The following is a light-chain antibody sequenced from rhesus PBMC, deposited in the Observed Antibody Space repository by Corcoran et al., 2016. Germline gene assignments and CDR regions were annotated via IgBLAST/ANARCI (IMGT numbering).Light chain of an antibody. CDR2: RAS. CDR3: PQYGSRPWT. CDR1: QGISSW. J-gene: IGKJ1*01. Sequence: DIQMTQSPSSLSASVGDTVTITCRASQGISSWLAWSQQNPGKAPMLLIYRASSLQSGGPSRFSGSGSGTEFTITISSWQSEDFTTYYGPQYGSRPWTFGQGTKVEIK. V-gene: IGKV1-22*01.